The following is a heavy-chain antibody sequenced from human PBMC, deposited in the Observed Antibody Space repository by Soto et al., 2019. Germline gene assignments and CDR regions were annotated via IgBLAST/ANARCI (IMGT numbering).Heavy chain of an antibody. CDR3: ARENSRISPRLFQH. J-gene: IGHJ1*01. Sequence: LRLSCVASGFIFSDYAMHWARQAPGKGLEWVALISPAGTNQYYADFAEGRLTISRDNSKNTLYLQMNSLRPEHTSLYYCARENSRISPRLFQHWGHGTLVTVSS. CDR1: GFIFSDYA. D-gene: IGHD6-6*01. CDR2: ISPAGTNQ. V-gene: IGHV3-30-3*01.